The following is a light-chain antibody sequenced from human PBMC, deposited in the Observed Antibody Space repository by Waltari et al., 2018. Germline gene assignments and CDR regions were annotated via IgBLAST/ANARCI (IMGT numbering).Light chain of an antibody. J-gene: IGKJ2*03. V-gene: IGKV1-39*01. CDR1: ETVNNY. CDR2: QAS. Sequence: DIQMTQSPPSLFASVGDRVTITCRASETVNNYLNWYHQRPGEAPKLLIFQASTLQSGVPSRFSGSGSGTDYTFTITSLQSEDFGIYYCQHGYASPYSFGQGTIVDIK. CDR3: QHGYASPYS.